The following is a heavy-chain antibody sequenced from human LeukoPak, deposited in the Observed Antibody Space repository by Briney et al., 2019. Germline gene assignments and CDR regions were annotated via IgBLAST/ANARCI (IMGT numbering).Heavy chain of an antibody. D-gene: IGHD5-12*01. CDR1: GGSISSHY. V-gene: IGHV4-59*11. J-gene: IGHJ5*02. Sequence: SETLSLTCTVSGGSISSHYWSWIRQPPGKGLEWIGYIYYSGSTNYNPSLKSRVTISVDTSKNQFSLKLSSVTAADTAVYYCAREALDSGYDFGGWFDPWGQGTLVTVSS. CDR3: AREALDSGYDFGGWFDP. CDR2: IYYSGST.